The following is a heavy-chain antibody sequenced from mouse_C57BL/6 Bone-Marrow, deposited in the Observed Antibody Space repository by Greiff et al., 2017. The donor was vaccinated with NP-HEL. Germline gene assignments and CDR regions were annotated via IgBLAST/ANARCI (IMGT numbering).Heavy chain of an antibody. CDR3: ARYGLYYFDY. V-gene: IGHV3-6*01. CDR2: ISYDGSN. CDR1: GYSITSGYY. D-gene: IGHD1-1*01. Sequence: EVKLQESGPGLVKPSQSLSLTCSVTGYSITSGYYWNWIRQFPGNKLEWMGYISYDGSNNYNPSLKNRISITRDTSKNQFFLKLNSVTTEDTATYYCARYGLYYFDYWGQGTTLTVSS. J-gene: IGHJ2*01.